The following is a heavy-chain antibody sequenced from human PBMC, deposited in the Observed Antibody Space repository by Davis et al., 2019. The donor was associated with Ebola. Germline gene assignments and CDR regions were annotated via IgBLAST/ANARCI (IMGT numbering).Heavy chain of an antibody. D-gene: IGHD3-10*01. CDR2: IYSGGST. Sequence: GESLKISCVASGFTVSSNYMSWVRQAPGKGLEWVSVIYSGGSTYYADSVKGRFTISRDNAKNSLYLQMNSLRAKDTAVYYCARLATAMVPFDYWGRGTLVTVSS. V-gene: IGHV3-53*01. CDR1: GFTVSSNY. J-gene: IGHJ4*02. CDR3: ARLATAMVPFDY.